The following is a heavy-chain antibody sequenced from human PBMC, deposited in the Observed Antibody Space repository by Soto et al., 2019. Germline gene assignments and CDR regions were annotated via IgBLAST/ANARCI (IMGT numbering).Heavy chain of an antibody. CDR3: VSGWEFFDY. CDR2: INHSGST. V-gene: IGHV4-34*01. Sequence: PSETLSLTCAVYGGSFSGYYWSWIRQPPGKGLEWIGEINHSGSTNYNPSLKSRVTISVDTSKNQFSLKLSSVTAADTAVYYCVSGWEFFDYWGQGTPVTVSS. CDR1: GGSFSGYY. D-gene: IGHD3-10*01. J-gene: IGHJ4*02.